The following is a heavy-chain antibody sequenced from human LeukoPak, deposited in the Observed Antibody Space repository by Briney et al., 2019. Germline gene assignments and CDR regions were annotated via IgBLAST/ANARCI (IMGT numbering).Heavy chain of an antibody. CDR2: IRGRAYGGTA. CDR1: GFTFGDYA. J-gene: IGHJ4*02. Sequence: GGSLRLSCTASGFTFGDYAMTWVRQAPGKGLEWVGFIRGRAYGGTAEYAASVKGRFTLSRDDSTSIAYLQMNSLKIEDTAVYYCTVFDYWGQGTLVTVSS. CDR3: TVFDY. V-gene: IGHV3-49*04.